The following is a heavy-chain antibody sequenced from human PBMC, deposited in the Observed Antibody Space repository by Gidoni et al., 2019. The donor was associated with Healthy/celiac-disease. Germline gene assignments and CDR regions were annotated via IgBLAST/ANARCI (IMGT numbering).Heavy chain of an antibody. V-gene: IGHV3-73*02. Sequence: EVQLVESGGGLVQPGGSLKLSCAASGFTFSGSAMHWVRQASGKGLEWVGRIRSKANSYATAYAASVKGRFTISRDDSKNTAYLQMNSLKTEDTAVYYCTSEIAAAGTNLDYWGQGTLVTVSS. D-gene: IGHD6-13*01. CDR2: IRSKANSYAT. J-gene: IGHJ4*02. CDR3: TSEIAAAGTNLDY. CDR1: GFTFSGSA.